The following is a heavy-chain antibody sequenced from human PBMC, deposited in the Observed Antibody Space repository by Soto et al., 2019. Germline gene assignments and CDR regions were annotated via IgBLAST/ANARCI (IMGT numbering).Heavy chain of an antibody. CDR2: ISNSGRST. CDR3: AKDALAYYDFWS. CDR1: GLTFSSYA. J-gene: IGHJ4*02. D-gene: IGHD3-3*01. Sequence: PGGSLRLSCAASGLTFSSYAVSWVCKAPGKGLEWVSHISNSGRSTKYADSVKGRFTISRDNSKNTLYLQMNSLRAEDTAIYYCAKDALAYYDFWSWGQGTLVTVSS. V-gene: IGHV3-23*01.